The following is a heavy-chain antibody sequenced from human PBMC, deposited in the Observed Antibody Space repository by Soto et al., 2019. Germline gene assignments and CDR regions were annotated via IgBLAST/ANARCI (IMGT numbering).Heavy chain of an antibody. V-gene: IGHV1-69*13. CDR3: AIIGSGSYYPYDAFDI. Sequence: SVKVSCKASGGTFSSYAISWVRQAPGQGLEWMGGIIPIFGTANYAQKFQGRVTITADESTSTAYMELSSLRSEDTAVYYCAIIGSGSYYPYDAFDIWGQGTMVTVSS. J-gene: IGHJ3*02. D-gene: IGHD3-10*01. CDR1: GGTFSSYA. CDR2: IIPIFGTA.